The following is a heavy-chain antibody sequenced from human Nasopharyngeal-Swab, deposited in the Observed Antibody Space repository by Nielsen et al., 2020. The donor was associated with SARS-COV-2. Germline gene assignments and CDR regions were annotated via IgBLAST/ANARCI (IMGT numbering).Heavy chain of an antibody. V-gene: IGHV3-30-3*01. Sequence: VRQAPGKGLEWVAVISYDGSNKYYADSVKGRFTISRDNAKNSLYLQMNSLRDEDTAVYYCASPSSPGGYWGQGILVTVSS. D-gene: IGHD6-6*01. J-gene: IGHJ4*02. CDR2: ISYDGSNK. CDR3: ASPSSPGGY.